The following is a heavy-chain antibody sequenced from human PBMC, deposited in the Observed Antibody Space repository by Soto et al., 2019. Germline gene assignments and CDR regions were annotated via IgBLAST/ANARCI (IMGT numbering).Heavy chain of an antibody. CDR3: VKDGRGSGGYGWFDP. J-gene: IGHJ5*02. V-gene: IGHV3-23*01. CDR2: ISASGGNT. CDR1: GFIFSSYA. D-gene: IGHD3-10*01. Sequence: EVQLLESGGGLVQPGGSLRLSCAASGFIFSSYAMGWVRQAPEKGLEWVSSISASGGNTYYPASLEGRFTVSRDNSKNTLCLQMNSLRPEDTAVYYCVKDGRGSGGYGWFDPWGQGTLVTVSS.